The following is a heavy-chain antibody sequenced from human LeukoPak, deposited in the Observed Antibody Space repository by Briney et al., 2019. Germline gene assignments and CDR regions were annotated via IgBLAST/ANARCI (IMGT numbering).Heavy chain of an antibody. CDR3: ARASPIAAIDY. D-gene: IGHD6-13*01. J-gene: IGHJ4*02. CDR2: INHSGST. Sequence: PSETLSLTCAVYGGSFSGYYWSWIRQPSGKGLEWIGEINHSGSTNYNPSLKSRVTISVDTSKNQYSLKLSSVTAADTAVYYCARASPIAAIDYWGQGTLVTVSS. V-gene: IGHV4-34*01. CDR1: GGSFSGYY.